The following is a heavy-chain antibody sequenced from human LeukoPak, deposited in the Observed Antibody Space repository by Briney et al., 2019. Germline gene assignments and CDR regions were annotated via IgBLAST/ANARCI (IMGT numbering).Heavy chain of an antibody. CDR1: GGSFSGYY. J-gene: IGHJ4*02. Sequence: KRSETLSLTCTVYGGSFSGYYWSWIRQPPGKGLEWIGEINHSGSTNYNPSLKSRVTISVDTSKNQFSLKLSSVTAADTAVYYCAVGWKEYYFDYWGQGSLLTVSS. CDR3: AVGWKEYYFDY. CDR2: INHSGST. D-gene: IGHD1-1*01. V-gene: IGHV4-34*01.